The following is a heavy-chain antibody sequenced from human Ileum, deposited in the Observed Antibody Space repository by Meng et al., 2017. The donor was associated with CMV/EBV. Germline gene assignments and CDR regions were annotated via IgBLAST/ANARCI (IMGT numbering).Heavy chain of an antibody. CDR2: IREEGTEK. J-gene: IGHJ4*02. V-gene: IGHV3-7*04. CDR1: GFTFSIYY. Sequence: GESLKISCAASGFTFSIYYMSWVRPTPGKGLEWVSNIREEGTEKNYVDSVKSRFTISRDNAKKSLFLQMNSLRAEDTGVYYCARGSYSSTSCLDYWGQGTLVTVSS. CDR3: ARGSYSSTSCLDY. D-gene: IGHD2-2*01.